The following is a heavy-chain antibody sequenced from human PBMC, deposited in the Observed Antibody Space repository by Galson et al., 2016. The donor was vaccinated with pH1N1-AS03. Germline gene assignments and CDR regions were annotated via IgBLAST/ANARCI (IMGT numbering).Heavy chain of an antibody. CDR3: ARDRDTSMITLDYYYYYMDV. D-gene: IGHD5-18*01. V-gene: IGHV1-69*06. Sequence: SVKVSCKVSGGALTSYGINWVRQAPGQGLEWMGRILPMFGSTHYAQGFEGRVTLTADNSTGTPYLDLSSLRSEDTAGYYCARDRDTSMITLDYYYYYMDVWGRGTTVTVAS. J-gene: IGHJ6*03. CDR2: ILPMFGST. CDR1: GGALTSYG.